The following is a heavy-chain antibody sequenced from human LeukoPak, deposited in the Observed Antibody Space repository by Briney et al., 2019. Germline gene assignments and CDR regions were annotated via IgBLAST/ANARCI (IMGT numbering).Heavy chain of an antibody. CDR1: GGSISGYH. V-gene: IGHV4-59*12. Sequence: KPSETLSLTCTVSGGSISGYHWSWIRQPPGKGLEWIGFIYYSGNTNYSPSLKSRVTMSVDTSKNQFSLNLISVTAADTAVYYCARALNPLPGTYYFDYWGQGTLVTVSS. J-gene: IGHJ4*02. CDR3: ARALNPLPGTYYFDY. CDR2: IYYSGNT. D-gene: IGHD2-15*01.